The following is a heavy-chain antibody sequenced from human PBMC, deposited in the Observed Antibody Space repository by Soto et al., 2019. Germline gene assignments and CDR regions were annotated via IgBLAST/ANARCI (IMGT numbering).Heavy chain of an antibody. CDR2: IFHSGST. CDR1: GGSISGAIYY. J-gene: IGHJ2*01. D-gene: IGHD4-17*01. Sequence: QVQLQESGPGLVKPSETLSLTCTVSGGSISGAIYYWSWVRQSPGKGLEWIGYIFHSGSTFYNPSLGSRVTISVDTSKNQFSLRLSSVTAADTAVYYCAREIIPLTTDWYFDLWGRGTLVTVSS. V-gene: IGHV4-30-4*01. CDR3: AREIIPLTTDWYFDL.